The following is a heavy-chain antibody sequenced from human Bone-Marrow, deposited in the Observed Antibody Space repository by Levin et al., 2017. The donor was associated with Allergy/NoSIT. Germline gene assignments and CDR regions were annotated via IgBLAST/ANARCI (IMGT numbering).Heavy chain of an antibody. Sequence: SQTLSLTCTISGDSISIYYWNWIRQPPGKGLEWIGYIYYSGSTNYNPSLKSRVAISMDTSRTQFSLKLSSVTAADTAVYYCARAYCGGGSCYSAYYYSYMDVWGKGTTVTVSS. J-gene: IGHJ6*03. CDR2: IYYSGST. V-gene: IGHV4-59*01. CDR1: GDSISIYY. CDR3: ARAYCGGGSCYSAYYYSYMDV. D-gene: IGHD2-15*01.